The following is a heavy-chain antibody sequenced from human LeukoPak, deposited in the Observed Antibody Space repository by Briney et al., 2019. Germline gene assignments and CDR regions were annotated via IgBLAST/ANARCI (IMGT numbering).Heavy chain of an antibody. CDR2: ISGCGGSA. Sequence: GGSLRLSCAASGFTFSSYAITWVGQAPGKGLEWVAAISGCGGSAYYADAVKGRFTISRDSSMNTLYLQVNSLTAGGPARYYCAKAVGATRGYYYSGMDVWGQGTTVTVSS. V-gene: IGHV3-23*01. CDR1: GFTFSSYA. CDR3: AKAVGATRGYYYSGMDV. J-gene: IGHJ6*02. D-gene: IGHD4-23*01.